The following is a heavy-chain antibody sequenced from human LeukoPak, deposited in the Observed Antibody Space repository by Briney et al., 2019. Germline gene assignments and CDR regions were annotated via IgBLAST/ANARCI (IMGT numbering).Heavy chain of an antibody. CDR2: ISSSGSTI. J-gene: IGHJ4*02. Sequence: GGSLRLSCAASGFTFSSYEMNWVRQAPGKGLEWVSYISSSGSTIYYADSVKGRFTISRDSAKNSLYLQMNSLRAEDTAVYYCARENSGFDYWGQGTLVTVSS. V-gene: IGHV3-48*03. CDR3: ARENSGFDY. CDR1: GFTFSSYE. D-gene: IGHD6-19*01.